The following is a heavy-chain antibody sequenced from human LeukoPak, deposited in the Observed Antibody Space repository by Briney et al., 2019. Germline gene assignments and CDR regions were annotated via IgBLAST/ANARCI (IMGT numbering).Heavy chain of an antibody. CDR2: IYHSGST. CDR3: ARVSLDDSSGYYRDY. D-gene: IGHD3-22*01. CDR1: GGSISSGGYF. V-gene: IGHV4-30-2*05. J-gene: IGHJ4*02. Sequence: SETLSLTCTVSGGSISSGGYFWNWIRQPPGKGLEWIGYIYHSGSTYYNPSLKSRVTISVDTSKNQFSLKLSSVTAADTAVYYCARVSLDDSSGYYRDYWGQGTLVTVSS.